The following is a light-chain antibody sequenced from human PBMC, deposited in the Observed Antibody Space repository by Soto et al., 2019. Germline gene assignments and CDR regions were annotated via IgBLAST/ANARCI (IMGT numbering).Light chain of an antibody. CDR2: EVS. CDR1: SSDVGGYNY. V-gene: IGLV2-8*01. Sequence: QSALTQPPSASGSPGQSVTISCTGTSSDVGGYNYVSWYQQHPGKAPKLMIYEVSKQPSGVPDRFSGSKSGNTASLTVSGLQAEDEADYYCSSYAGSNKEVFGTGTQLTVL. CDR3: SSYAGSNKEV. J-gene: IGLJ1*01.